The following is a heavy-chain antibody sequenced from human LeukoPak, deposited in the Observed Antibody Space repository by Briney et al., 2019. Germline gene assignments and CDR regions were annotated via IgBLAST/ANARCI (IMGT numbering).Heavy chain of an antibody. V-gene: IGHV4-4*02. CDR1: GGSISSSNW. D-gene: IGHD2-15*01. CDR2: IYHSGST. Sequence: SETLSLTCAVSGGSISSSNWWSWVGQPPGKGLEWIGEIYHSGSTNYNPSLKSRVTISVDKSKNQFSLKLSSVTAADTAVYYCARASIVVVVAATRGGYYGMDVWGQGTTVTVSS. J-gene: IGHJ6*02. CDR3: ARASIVVVVAATRGGYYGMDV.